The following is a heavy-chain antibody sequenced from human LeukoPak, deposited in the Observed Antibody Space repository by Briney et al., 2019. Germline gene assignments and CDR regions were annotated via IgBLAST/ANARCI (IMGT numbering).Heavy chain of an antibody. J-gene: IGHJ1*01. CDR2: IYSGGST. D-gene: IGHD3-10*01. CDR1: GFTVSSNY. Sequence: GGSLRPSCAASGFTVSSNYMSWVRQAPGKGLEWVSVIYSGGSTYYADSVKGRFTISRDNSKNTLYLQMNSLRAEDTAVYYCARVGSGSYYSHEYFQHWGQGTLVTVSS. V-gene: IGHV3-53*01. CDR3: ARVGSGSYYSHEYFQH.